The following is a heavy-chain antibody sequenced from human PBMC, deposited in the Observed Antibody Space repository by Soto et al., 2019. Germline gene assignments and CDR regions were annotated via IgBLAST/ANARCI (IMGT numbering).Heavy chain of an antibody. CDR3: AKDRISMVRGVLMMQY. CDR2: INTGNAKT. Sequence: QVQRVQSGAEVKKPGASVKVSCKASGYTFTNYALHWVRQAPGQRLEWMGWINTGNAKTKYSQKFQGRVTITRDTSATTPYMELNSLRSEDTAVYYCAKDRISMVRGVLMMQYWGQGTLVTVSS. V-gene: IGHV1-3*04. CDR1: GYTFTNYA. J-gene: IGHJ4*02. D-gene: IGHD3-10*01.